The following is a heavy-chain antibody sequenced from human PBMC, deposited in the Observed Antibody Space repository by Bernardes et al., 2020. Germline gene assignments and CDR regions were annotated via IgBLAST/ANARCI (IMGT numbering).Heavy chain of an antibody. CDR2: INHSGST. D-gene: IGHD2-15*01. J-gene: IGHJ5*02. CDR3: ARALGYCSGGSCYSSWFDP. V-gene: IGHV4-34*01. CDR1: GGSFSGYY. Sequence: SETLSLTCAVYGGSFSGYYWSWIRQPPGKGLEWIGEINHSGSTNYNPSLKSRVTISVDTSKNQFSLKLSSVTAADTAVYYCARALGYCSGGSCYSSWFDPWGKGTLVTVSS.